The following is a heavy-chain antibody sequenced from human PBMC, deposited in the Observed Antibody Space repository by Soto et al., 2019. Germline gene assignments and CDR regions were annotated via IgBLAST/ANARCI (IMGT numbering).Heavy chain of an antibody. D-gene: IGHD6-13*01. V-gene: IGHV1-69*13. CDR3: ARGIIAAAGTADY. J-gene: IGHJ4*02. Sequence: SVKVSCKASGGTFSSYAISWVRQAPGQGLEWMGGIIPIFGTANYAQKFQGRVTITADESTSTAYMELSSLRSEDTAVYYCARGIIAAAGTADYWGQGTLVTVSS. CDR1: GGTFSSYA. CDR2: IIPIFGTA.